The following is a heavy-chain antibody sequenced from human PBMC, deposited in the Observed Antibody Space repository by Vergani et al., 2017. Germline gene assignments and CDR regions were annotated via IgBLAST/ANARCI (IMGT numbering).Heavy chain of an antibody. J-gene: IGHJ4*02. CDR3: AKQRGQWLVRYYFDY. V-gene: IGHV3-23*04. CDR2: ISGSGGST. CDR1: GFTFDDYA. Sequence: EVQLVESGGGLVQPGRSLRLSCAASGFTFDDYAMHWVRQAPGKGLEWVSAISGSGGSTYYADSVKGRFTISRDNSKNTLYLQMNSLRAEDTAVYYCAKQRGQWLVRYYFDYWGQGTLVTVSS. D-gene: IGHD6-19*01.